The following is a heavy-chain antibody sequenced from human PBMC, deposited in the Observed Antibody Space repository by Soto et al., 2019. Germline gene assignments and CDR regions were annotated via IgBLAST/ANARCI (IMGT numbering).Heavy chain of an antibody. CDR1: GFTFSSYG. J-gene: IGHJ4*02. CDR2: IWYDGSNK. V-gene: IGHV3-33*01. D-gene: IGHD1-26*01. Sequence: GGSLRLSCAASGFTFSSYGMHWVRQAPGKGLEWVAVIWYDGSNKYYADSVKGRFTISRDNSKNTLYLQMNSLRAEDTAVYYCARPNGGSYKGRFDYWGQGTLVTVSS. CDR3: ARPNGGSYKGRFDY.